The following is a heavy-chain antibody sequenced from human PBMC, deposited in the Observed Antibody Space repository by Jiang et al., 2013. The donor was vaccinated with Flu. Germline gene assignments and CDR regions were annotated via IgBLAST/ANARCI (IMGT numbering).Heavy chain of an antibody. CDR1: GASITTVNFY. CDR2: IHYSGTT. D-gene: IGHD3-16*01. J-gene: IGHJ3*01. Sequence: GSGLVKPSQTLSLTCTVSGASITTVNFYWGWIRQPPGKGLEWIGYIHYSGTTYYNPSLDNRVTISRDTSKNQFSMKLSSVTVADTAVYYCAREVDSPRYDSDAFDV. CDR3: AREVDSPRYDSDAFDV. V-gene: IGHV4-30-4*01.